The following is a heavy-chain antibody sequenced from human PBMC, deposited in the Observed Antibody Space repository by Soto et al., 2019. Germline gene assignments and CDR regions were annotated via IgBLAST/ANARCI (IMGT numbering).Heavy chain of an antibody. CDR1: GGSFSGYY. J-gene: IGHJ5*02. V-gene: IGHV4-34*01. Sequence: LSLTCAVYGGSFSGYYWSWIRQPPGKGLEWIGEINHSGSTNYNPSLKSRVTISVDTSKNQFSLKLSSVTAADTAVYYCAGAYYDFWSGLRTHWFDPWGQGTLVTVSS. CDR3: AGAYYDFWSGLRTHWFDP. CDR2: INHSGST. D-gene: IGHD3-3*01.